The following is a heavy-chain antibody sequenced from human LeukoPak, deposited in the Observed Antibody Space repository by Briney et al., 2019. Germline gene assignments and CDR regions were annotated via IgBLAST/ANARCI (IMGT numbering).Heavy chain of an antibody. CDR1: AGTFSSYA. CDR2: IIPTVGSA. V-gene: IGHV1-69*13. J-gene: IGHJ5*02. D-gene: IGHD2-2*01. CDR3: ERDGGYCSSTSCYGNWFDP. Sequence: AVKVSCKASAGTFSSYASSWVRQAPGQGLEWMGGIIPTVGSANYEQKFQGRATITADESRSTAYMELSSMRSEDTDVYYCERDGGYCSSTSCYGNWFDPWGQGTLVTVSS.